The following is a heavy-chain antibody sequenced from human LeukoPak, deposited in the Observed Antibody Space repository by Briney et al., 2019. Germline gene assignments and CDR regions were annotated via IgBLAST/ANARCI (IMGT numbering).Heavy chain of an antibody. D-gene: IGHD2-15*01. Sequence: SETLSLTCTVSGGSISSYYRSWIRQPPGKGLEWIGYIYYSGSTNYNPSLKSRVTISVDTSKNQFSLKLSSVTAADTAVYYCARLGPSSRGWFDPWGQGTLVTVSS. CDR1: GGSISSYY. CDR3: ARLGPSSRGWFDP. V-gene: IGHV4-59*08. CDR2: IYYSGST. J-gene: IGHJ5*02.